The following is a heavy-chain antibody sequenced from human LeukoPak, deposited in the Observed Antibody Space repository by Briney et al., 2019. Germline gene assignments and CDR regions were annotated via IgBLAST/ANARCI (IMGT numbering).Heavy chain of an antibody. V-gene: IGHV1-8*03. J-gene: IGHJ3*02. Sequence: ASVKVSCKASGGTFTSYDINWVRQATGQGLEWMGWMNPNSGNTGYAQKFQGRVTITRNTSISTAYMELSSPRSEDTAVYYCARYWDGYGHDAFDIWGQGTMVTVSS. D-gene: IGHD5-24*01. CDR2: MNPNSGNT. CDR3: ARYWDGYGHDAFDI. CDR1: GGTFTSYD.